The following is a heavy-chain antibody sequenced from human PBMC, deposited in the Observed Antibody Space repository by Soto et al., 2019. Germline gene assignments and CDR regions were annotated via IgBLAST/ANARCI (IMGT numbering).Heavy chain of an antibody. D-gene: IGHD1-26*01. CDR3: ATEGGDPGSNLYGAY. V-gene: IGHV3-15*01. CDR1: GFTFTKAY. CDR2: IKGSHAGGTT. J-gene: IGHJ4*02. Sequence: EVQLVESGGGLVEPGGSLRLSCVASGFTFTKAYMTWVRQAPGKGLEWVGRIKGSHAGGTTDYATSVKGRFTISRDDSKNTLYLQMSSLKTEDTSVYYGATEGGDPGSNLYGAYWGQGTLVTVSS.